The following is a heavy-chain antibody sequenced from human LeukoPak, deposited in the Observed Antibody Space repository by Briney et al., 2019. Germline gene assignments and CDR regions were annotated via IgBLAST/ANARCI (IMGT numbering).Heavy chain of an antibody. CDR2: IFYVGST. V-gene: IGHV4-59*11. J-gene: IGHJ3*02. CDR1: GDSIGSHY. Sequence: SETLSLTCTVSGDSIGSHYWSWIRQPPGKGLEWIGYIFYVGSTNYNPSLKSRVAISVDTSKNQFSLKLNSVTAADTAVYYCARDYYDSRGEAFDIWGQGTMVTVSS. CDR3: ARDYYDSRGEAFDI. D-gene: IGHD3-22*01.